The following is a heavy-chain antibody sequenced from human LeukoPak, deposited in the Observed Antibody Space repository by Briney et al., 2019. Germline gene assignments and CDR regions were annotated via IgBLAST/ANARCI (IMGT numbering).Heavy chain of an antibody. D-gene: IGHD3-3*01. V-gene: IGHV4-61*02. CDR3: ARENDFNAFDM. J-gene: IGHJ3*02. CDR1: GGSINSGSYY. Sequence: PSQTLSLTCTVSGGSINSGSYYWSWIRQPAGKGLEWIGRIKSSGSTNYNPSLKSRVSISVDMSKTQISLKLDSLTAADTAVYYCARENDFNAFDMWGQGTTVTVSS. CDR2: IKSSGST.